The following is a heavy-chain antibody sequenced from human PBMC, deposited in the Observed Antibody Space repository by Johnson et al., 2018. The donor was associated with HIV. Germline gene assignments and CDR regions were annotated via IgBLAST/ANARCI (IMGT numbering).Heavy chain of an antibody. CDR3: ATDEYTNSLGV. Sequence: QVQLVESGGGVVQPGTSLRLSCVVSGFTFSSYGTHWVRQAPGKGLEWVAGIWYDGSNKYNADSVKGRFTISRDNSKNTLYLQMNSLRAEDTAVYYCATDEYTNSLGVWGQGTMVTVSS. CDR2: IWYDGSNK. D-gene: IGHD6-6*01. V-gene: IGHV3-33*08. J-gene: IGHJ3*01. CDR1: GFTFSSYG.